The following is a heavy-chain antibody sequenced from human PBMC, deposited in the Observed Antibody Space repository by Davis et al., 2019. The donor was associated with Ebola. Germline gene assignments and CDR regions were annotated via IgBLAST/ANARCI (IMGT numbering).Heavy chain of an antibody. CDR2: IYPGDSDT. J-gene: IGHJ3*02. CDR3: ARHKIAVAGTQGAFDI. V-gene: IGHV5-51*01. Sequence: KVSCKGSGYNFSSYWIAWVRQPPGKGLEWMAIIYPGDSDTRFSPSFQGQVTISADKSITTAYLQWSSLKASDTAMYFCARHKIAVAGTQGAFDIWGQGTMVTVSS. CDR1: GYNFSSYW. D-gene: IGHD6-19*01.